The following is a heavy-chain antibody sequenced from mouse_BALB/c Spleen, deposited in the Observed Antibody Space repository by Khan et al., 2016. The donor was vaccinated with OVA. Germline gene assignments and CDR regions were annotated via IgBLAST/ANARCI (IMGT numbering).Heavy chain of an antibody. CDR3: ARPPYFSYVMDN. D-gene: IGHD2-10*01. V-gene: IGHV9-3-1*01. J-gene: IGHJ4*01. CDR1: GYTFTKRG. CDR2: INTYTGEP. Sequence: QIQLVQSGPELKKPGETVKISCKASGYTFTKRGMNWVKQAPGKGLKWMGWINTYTGEPTYADDFKGRFAFSLETSASTAYLQINNIKNEDTATDFCARPPYFSYVMDNWGQGTSVTVSS.